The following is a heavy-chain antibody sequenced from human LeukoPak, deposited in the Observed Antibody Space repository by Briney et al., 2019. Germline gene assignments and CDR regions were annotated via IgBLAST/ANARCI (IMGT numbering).Heavy chain of an antibody. V-gene: IGHV1-18*01. CDR3: ARDGGRLQTPESPINDY. Sequence: ASVKVSCKASGYGFHSYGMTWVRQAPGHGLEWMGWISGHDDRTEYAQKFQGRVTMSTDKSTSTASMELRRLTYDDTGVYYCARDGGRLQTPESPINDYWGQGTLVTVSS. CDR2: ISGHDDRT. CDR1: GYGFHSYG. D-gene: IGHD1-14*01. J-gene: IGHJ4*02.